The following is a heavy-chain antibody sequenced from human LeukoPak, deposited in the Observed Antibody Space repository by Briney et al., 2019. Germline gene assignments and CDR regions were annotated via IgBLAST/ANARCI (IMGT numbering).Heavy chain of an antibody. Sequence: SETLSLTCTVSGGSISSYYWSWIRQPPGKGPEWIGYIYYSGSTNYNPSLKSRVTISVDTSKNQFSLKLSSVTAADTAVYYCARIPLYGSGSYSFDYWGQGTLVTVSS. CDR2: IYYSGST. CDR3: ARIPLYGSGSYSFDY. D-gene: IGHD3-10*01. CDR1: GGSISSYY. J-gene: IGHJ4*02. V-gene: IGHV4-59*01.